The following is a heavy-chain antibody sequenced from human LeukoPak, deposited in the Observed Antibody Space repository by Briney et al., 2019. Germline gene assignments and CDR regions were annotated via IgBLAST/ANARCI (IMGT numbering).Heavy chain of an antibody. V-gene: IGHV4-59*08. CDR1: GGSLSSYY. CDR3: AGTTVTNPYYFDY. CDR2: IYYSGST. D-gene: IGHD4-17*01. J-gene: IGHJ4*02. Sequence: KASETLSLTCTVSGGSLSSYYWSWIRQPPGKGLGWIGYIYYSGSTNHNPSLKSRVTISVDTSKNQFSLKLRSVTAAGTAVYYCAGTTVTNPYYFDYWGQGTLVTVSS.